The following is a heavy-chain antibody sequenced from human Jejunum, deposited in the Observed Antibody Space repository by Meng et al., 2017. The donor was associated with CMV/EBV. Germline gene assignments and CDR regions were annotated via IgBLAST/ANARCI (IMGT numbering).Heavy chain of an antibody. CDR3: ISWYNWNYYRFDS. V-gene: IGHV3-73*01. D-gene: IGHD1-7*01. CDR1: FPFSDSL. CDR2: IKTKGEDYAT. Sequence: FPFSDSLIHWIRQAPGKGLEWVGRIKTKGEDYATTVGASVTGRFTISRDDSRTTAYLQMNNLKTEDTAVYYCISWYNWNYYRFDSWGQGTLVTVSS. J-gene: IGHJ4*02.